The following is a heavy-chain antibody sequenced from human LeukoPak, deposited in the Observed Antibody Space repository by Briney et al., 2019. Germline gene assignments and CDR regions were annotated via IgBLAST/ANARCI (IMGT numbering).Heavy chain of an antibody. D-gene: IGHD1-7*01. CDR1: GFPFSSYW. V-gene: IGHV3-74*01. J-gene: IGHJ4*02. CDR2: IIGDGSGT. CDR3: ARAGSNWNYVY. Sequence: GGSLRLSCAASGFPFSSYWMHWVRQGPGRGLVWVSRIIGDGSGTNYADSVKGRFTISRDNTKNSLSLQMNSLRAEDTAVYYCARAGSNWNYVYWGQGTLVTVSS.